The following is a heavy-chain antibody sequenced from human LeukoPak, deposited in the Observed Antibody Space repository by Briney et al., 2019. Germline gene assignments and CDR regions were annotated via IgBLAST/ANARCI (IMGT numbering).Heavy chain of an antibody. CDR3: ARSPYYDFWSGTYFDY. D-gene: IGHD3-3*01. CDR1: GGSISSYY. V-gene: IGHV4-34*01. J-gene: IGHJ4*02. Sequence: SETLSLTCTVSGGSISSYYWSWIRQPPGKGLEWIGEINHSGSTNYNPSLKSRVTISVDTSKNQFSLKLSSVTAADTAVYYCARSPYYDFWSGTYFDYWGQGTLVTVSS. CDR2: INHSGST.